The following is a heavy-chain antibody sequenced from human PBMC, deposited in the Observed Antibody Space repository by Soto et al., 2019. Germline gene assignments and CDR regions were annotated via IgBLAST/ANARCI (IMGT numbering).Heavy chain of an antibody. CDR3: ARARLDTPDLDY. D-gene: IGHD3-16*01. J-gene: IGHJ4*02. Sequence: QVQLVESGGGVVQPGRSLRLSCAASGFTFSIYAMHWVRQAPGKGLEWVAVISYDGSNKYCADSVKGRFTISRDNSKNTRYLQMNSLRAEDTAVYYCARARLDTPDLDYWGQGTLVTVSS. CDR1: GFTFSIYA. V-gene: IGHV3-30-3*01. CDR2: ISYDGSNK.